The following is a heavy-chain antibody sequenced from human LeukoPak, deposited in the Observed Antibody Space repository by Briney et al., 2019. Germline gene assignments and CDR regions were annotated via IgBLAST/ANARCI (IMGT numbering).Heavy chain of an antibody. CDR2: IYTSGST. J-gene: IGHJ6*03. CDR3: ARDKGDSSGWPNYYYYMDV. V-gene: IGHV4-4*07. Sequence: PSETLSLTCNVSGGSIRGYYWSWIRQPAGKGLEWIGRIYTSGSTYYNPSLKSRVTISVDTSKNQFSLKLSSVTAADTAVYYCARDKGDSSGWPNYYYYMDVWGKGTTVTVSS. D-gene: IGHD6-19*01. CDR1: GGSIRGYY.